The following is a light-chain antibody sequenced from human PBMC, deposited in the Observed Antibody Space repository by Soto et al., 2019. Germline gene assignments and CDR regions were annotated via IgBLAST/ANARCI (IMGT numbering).Light chain of an antibody. J-gene: IGLJ1*01. CDR3: VSFTSSTTYV. V-gene: IGLV2-14*03. CDR1: SSDVGGSNF. CDR2: DVA. Sequence: QSALTQPASVSASPGQSITISCTGTSSDVGGSNFVSWYQQHPGKPPKLIIYDVATRPSGVSNRFSGSKSGSTASLIISRLQTDDEADYYCVSFTSSTTYVFGSGTKLTVL.